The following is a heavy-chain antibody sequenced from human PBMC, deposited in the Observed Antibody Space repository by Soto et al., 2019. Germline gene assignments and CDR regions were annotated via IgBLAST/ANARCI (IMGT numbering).Heavy chain of an antibody. J-gene: IGHJ4*02. CDR3: VKNGYYSLEL. D-gene: IGHD3-3*01. Sequence: QVHLQESGPGLVTPSGTLSLTCTVSGDSISSGDWWSWVHQPPGKALEWIGEIHRGGHTNYKPSLRSRLTISIDNSENHFSVKLSSVTAADTAMYYCVKNGYYSLELWGQGTPVTVSS. CDR2: IHRGGHT. V-gene: IGHV4-4*02. CDR1: GDSISSGDW.